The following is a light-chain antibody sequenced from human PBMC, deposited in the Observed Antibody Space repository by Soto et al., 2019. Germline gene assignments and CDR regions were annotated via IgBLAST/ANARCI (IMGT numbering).Light chain of an antibody. Sequence: QSALTQPRSVSGSPGQSVTISCTGTSSSVGDYNFVSWYQEAPGKAPKLMIYDVTKRPSWVPDRFSGSKSGNTASLNISGLQAEDEADYSCCSYAGSDTLMFGGGTKVTVL. V-gene: IGLV2-11*01. CDR3: CSYAGSDTLM. CDR2: DVT. J-gene: IGLJ3*02. CDR1: SSSVGDYNF.